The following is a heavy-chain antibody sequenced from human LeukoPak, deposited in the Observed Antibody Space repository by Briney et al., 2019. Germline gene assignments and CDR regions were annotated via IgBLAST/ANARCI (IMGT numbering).Heavy chain of an antibody. Sequence: GGSLRLSCAASGFTVSSNYMSWVRQAPGKGLEWVSVIYGGGGTYYADSVKGRFTISRDNSKNTLYLQMNSLRAEDTAVYYCATYSSLNRREFQFWGQGTLLTVSS. CDR1: GFTVSSNY. J-gene: IGHJ1*01. CDR2: IYGGGGT. V-gene: IGHV3-53*01. D-gene: IGHD3-22*01. CDR3: ATYSSLNRREFQF.